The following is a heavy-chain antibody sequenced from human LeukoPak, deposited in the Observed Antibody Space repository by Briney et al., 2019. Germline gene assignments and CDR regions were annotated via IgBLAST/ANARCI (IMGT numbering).Heavy chain of an antibody. V-gene: IGHV6-1*01. Sequence: QTLSVTCDISGESVSSKNGAWNWIRQSPSRGLEWLGRTYYRSKWYTDYAVSMNGRITISPDTSKNQFSLQLNSVTPDDTAVYYCARDVGTSGWHTFDYWGQGTLVTVSS. D-gene: IGHD6-19*01. J-gene: IGHJ4*02. CDR1: GESVSSKNGA. CDR3: ARDVGTSGWHTFDY. CDR2: TYYRSKWYT.